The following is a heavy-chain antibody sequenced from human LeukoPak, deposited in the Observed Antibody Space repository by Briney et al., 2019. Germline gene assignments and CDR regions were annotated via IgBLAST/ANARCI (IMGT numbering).Heavy chain of an antibody. CDR2: ISGSGGST. J-gene: IGHJ3*02. Sequence: PGGSLRLSCADSGFTFSSYAMSWVRQAPGKGLEWVSAISGSGGSTYYADSVKGRFTISRDNSKNTLYLQMNSLRAEDTAVYYCAKYDFWSGYNAPSDAFDIWGQGTMVTVSS. CDR3: AKYDFWSGYNAPSDAFDI. CDR1: GFTFSSYA. V-gene: IGHV3-23*01. D-gene: IGHD3-3*01.